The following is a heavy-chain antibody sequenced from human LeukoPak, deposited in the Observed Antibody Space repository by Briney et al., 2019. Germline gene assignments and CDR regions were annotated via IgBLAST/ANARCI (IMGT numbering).Heavy chain of an antibody. CDR3: ARDAPWLQSPFDY. CDR2: ISYDGSNK. Sequence: PGRSLRLSCAASGFTFSSYGMHWVRQAPGKGLEWVAVISYDGSNKYYADSVKGRFTISRDNAKNSLYLQMNSLRAEDTAVYYCARDAPWLQSPFDYWGQGTLVTVSS. D-gene: IGHD5-24*01. V-gene: IGHV3-30*03. CDR1: GFTFSSYG. J-gene: IGHJ4*02.